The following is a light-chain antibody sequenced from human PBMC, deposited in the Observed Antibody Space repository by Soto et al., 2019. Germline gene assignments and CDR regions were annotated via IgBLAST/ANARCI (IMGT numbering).Light chain of an antibody. CDR1: SSDVGGYNY. J-gene: IGLJ1*01. CDR3: SSYTSSSTNYV. V-gene: IGLV2-14*01. CDR2: EVS. Sequence: QSVLTQPASVSGSPGQSITISCTGTSSDVGGYNYVSWYQPHPGKAPKLMIYEVSNRPSGVSNRFSGSKSGNTASLTISGLQAEDEADYYCSSYTSSSTNYVFGTGTKVTVL.